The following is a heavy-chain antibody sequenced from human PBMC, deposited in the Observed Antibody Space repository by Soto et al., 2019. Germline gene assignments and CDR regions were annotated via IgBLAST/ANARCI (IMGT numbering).Heavy chain of an antibody. CDR3: VRSYTLMVAALGE. D-gene: IGHD3-16*01. V-gene: IGHV4-61*01. Sequence: QVQLQESGPGLVKPSETLSLTCTVSGGSVNSGSYYWSWIRQPPGKGLEWLGYVFYSGNSNYKPSVRSRVAISVDTSKNQFFLRLSSVTAADTAVYYCVRSYTLMVAALGEWGQGTLVTVSS. CDR2: VFYSGNS. CDR1: GGSVNSGSYY. J-gene: IGHJ1*01.